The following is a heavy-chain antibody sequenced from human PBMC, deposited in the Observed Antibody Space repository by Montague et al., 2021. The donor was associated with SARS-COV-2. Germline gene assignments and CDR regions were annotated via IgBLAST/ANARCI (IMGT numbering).Heavy chain of an antibody. Sequence: TLSLTCTVSGGSISSGSYYWSWIRQPPGKGLEWIGRISISGSTNYNPSLKSRVTISVDTSKNQFSLKLSSVTAADTAVYYCAREIADAGIFDSWGQGTLVTVSS. CDR2: ISISGST. V-gene: IGHV4-61*02. J-gene: IGHJ4*02. CDR3: AREIADAGIFDS. CDR1: GGSISSGSYY. D-gene: IGHD6-13*01.